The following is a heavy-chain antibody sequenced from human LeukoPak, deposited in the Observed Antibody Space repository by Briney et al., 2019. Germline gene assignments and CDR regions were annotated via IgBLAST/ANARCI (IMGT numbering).Heavy chain of an antibody. D-gene: IGHD6-19*01. CDR1: GGSISSGGYY. CDR2: IYYSGST. V-gene: IGHV4-31*03. Sequence: KSSQTLSLTCTVSGGSISSGGYYWSWIRQHPGKGLEWIGYIYYSGSTYYNPSLKSRVTISVDTSKNQFSLKLSSVTAADTAVYYCARDRGGWPGDGDAFDIWGQGTMVTVSS. J-gene: IGHJ3*02. CDR3: ARDRGGWPGDGDAFDI.